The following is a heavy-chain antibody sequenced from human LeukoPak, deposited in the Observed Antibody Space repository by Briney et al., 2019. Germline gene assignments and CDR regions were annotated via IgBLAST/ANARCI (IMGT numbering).Heavy chain of an antibody. J-gene: IGHJ4*02. CDR2: IIGSNTNT. CDR1: GFTFSSYA. CDR3: AKDGGLWVSAHWGDS. Sequence: PGGSLRLSCAASGFTFSSYAMSWIRQAPGKGLEWVSAIIGSNTNTYYADSVKGRFTVSRDNSKNTLFLQMNSLRAEDTAVYYCAKDGGLWVSAHWGDSWGRGTLVTVSS. D-gene: IGHD7-27*01. V-gene: IGHV3-23*01.